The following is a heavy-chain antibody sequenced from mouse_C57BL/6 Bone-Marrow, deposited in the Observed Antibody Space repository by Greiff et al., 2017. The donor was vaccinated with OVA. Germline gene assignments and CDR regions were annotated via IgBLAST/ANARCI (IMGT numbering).Heavy chain of an antibody. CDR2: IDPENGDT. Sequence: EVQRVESGAELVRPGASVTLSCTASGFNIKDDYMHWVKQRPEQGLEWIGWIDPENGDTEYASKFQGKATITADTSSNTAYLQLSSLTSEDTAVYYSTSNYYAMDYWGQGTSVTVSS. CDR3: TSNYYAMDY. V-gene: IGHV14-4*01. CDR1: GFNIKDDY. D-gene: IGHD2-1*01. J-gene: IGHJ4*01.